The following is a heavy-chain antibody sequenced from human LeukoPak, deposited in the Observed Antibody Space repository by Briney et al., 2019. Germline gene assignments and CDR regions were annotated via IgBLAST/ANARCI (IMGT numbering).Heavy chain of an antibody. D-gene: IGHD3-10*01. CDR2: IYYSGST. CDR1: GGSISSSSYY. Sequence: SETLSLTCTGSGGSISSSSYYWGWIRQPPGKGLEWIGSIYYSGSTYYNPSLKSRLTISVDTSKNQSSLKLSSVTAADTAVYYCARGVAGLDYWGQGTLVTVSS. V-gene: IGHV4-39*01. CDR3: ARGVAGLDY. J-gene: IGHJ4*02.